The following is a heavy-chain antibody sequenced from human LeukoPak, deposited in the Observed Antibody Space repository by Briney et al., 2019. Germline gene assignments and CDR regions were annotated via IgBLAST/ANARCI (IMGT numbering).Heavy chain of an antibody. D-gene: IGHD3-10*01. CDR2: ISSSGSTI. J-gene: IGHJ3*02. CDR1: GFTFSTYE. CDR3: ARDRGYYGSRGAFDI. V-gene: IGHV3-48*03. Sequence: PGGSLRLSCAASGFTFSTYEMNWVRQAPGKGLEWVSYISSSGSTIFYADSVKGRFTISRDNAKNSLYLQMNSLRAEDTAVYYSARDRGYYGSRGAFDIWGRGTMVTVSS.